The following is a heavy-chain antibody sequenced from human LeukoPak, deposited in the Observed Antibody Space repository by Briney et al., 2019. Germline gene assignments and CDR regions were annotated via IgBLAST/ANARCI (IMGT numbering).Heavy chain of an antibody. V-gene: IGHV1-8*01. J-gene: IGHJ3*02. CDR3: ARAITMISRDAFDI. CDR1: GYTFTSYD. D-gene: IGHD3-22*01. Sequence: ASVKVSCKASGYTFTSYDINWVRQATGQGLEWMGWMNPNSGNTGYAQKFQGRVTMTRNTSISTAYMDLSSLRSEDTAVYYCARAITMISRDAFDIWGQGTMVTVSS. CDR2: MNPNSGNT.